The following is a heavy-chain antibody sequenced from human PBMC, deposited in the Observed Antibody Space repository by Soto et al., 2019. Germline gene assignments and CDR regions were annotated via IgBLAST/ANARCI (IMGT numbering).Heavy chain of an antibody. CDR1: GYSFTSYW. Sequence: GESLKISCKGSGYSFTSYWISWVRQMPGKGLEWMGRIDPSDSYTNYSPSFQGHVTISADKSISTAYLQWSSLKASDTALYYCAKDGHDGTVYVQALAHWGQGTLVTVSS. CDR3: AKDGHDGTVYVQALAH. D-gene: IGHD1-7*01. CDR2: IDPSDSYT. J-gene: IGHJ4*02. V-gene: IGHV5-10-1*01.